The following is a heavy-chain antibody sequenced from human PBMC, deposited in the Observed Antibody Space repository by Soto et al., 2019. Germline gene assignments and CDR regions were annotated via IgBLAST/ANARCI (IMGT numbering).Heavy chain of an antibody. CDR2: IYPGESDT. CDR1: GYSFTSYW. D-gene: IGHD2-2*01. V-gene: IGHV5-51*01. Sequence: GESLKISCKGSGYSFTSYWIGWVRQMPGKGLEWMGIIYPGESDTRYSPSFQGQVTISADKSISTAYLQWSSRKDSDTAMYYCARHQGYCSSTSCPKPYYYYYYGMDVWGQGTTVTVSS. CDR3: ARHQGYCSSTSCPKPYYYYYYGMDV. J-gene: IGHJ6*02.